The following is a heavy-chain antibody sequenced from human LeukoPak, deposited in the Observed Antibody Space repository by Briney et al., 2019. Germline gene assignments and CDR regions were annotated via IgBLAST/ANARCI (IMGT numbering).Heavy chain of an antibody. J-gene: IGHJ4*02. D-gene: IGHD4-17*01. Sequence: SVEVSCKASGGTFSSYAISWVRQAPGQGLEWMGRIIPIFGTANYAQKFQGRVTITTDESTSTAYMELSSLRSEDTAVYYCARDRTTVTPWGLFDYWGQGTLVTVSS. CDR3: ARDRTTVTPWGLFDY. CDR2: IIPIFGTA. CDR1: GGTFSSYA. V-gene: IGHV1-69*05.